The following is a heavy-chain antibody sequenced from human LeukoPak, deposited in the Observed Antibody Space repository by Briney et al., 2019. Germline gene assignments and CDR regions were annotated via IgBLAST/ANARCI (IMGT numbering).Heavy chain of an antibody. V-gene: IGHV1-2*02. D-gene: IGHD3-9*01. CDR2: INPNSGGT. CDR3: ASSALRYFDWLLLPY. J-gene: IGHJ4*02. Sequence: ASVKVSCKASGYTFTGYYMHWVRQAPGQGLEWMGWINPNSGGTNYAQKFQGRVTMTRDTSISTAYMELSRLRSDDTAVYYCASSALRYFDWLLLPYWGQGTLVTVSS. CDR1: GYTFTGYY.